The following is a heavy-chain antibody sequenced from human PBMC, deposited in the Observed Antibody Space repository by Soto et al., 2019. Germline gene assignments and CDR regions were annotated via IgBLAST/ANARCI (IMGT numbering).Heavy chain of an antibody. V-gene: IGHV3-23*01. Sequence: EVQLLESGGGLVQPGGSLRLSCAASGFTFSSYAMSWVRQAPGKGLEWVSAISGSGGSTYYADSVKGRFTISRDNSKNTLYLQMNSLRAEDTAVYYCAKDRGGYCSGGSCLAIYYFDYWGQGTLVTVSS. CDR2: ISGSGGST. J-gene: IGHJ4*02. CDR3: AKDRGGYCSGGSCLAIYYFDY. CDR1: GFTFSSYA. D-gene: IGHD2-15*01.